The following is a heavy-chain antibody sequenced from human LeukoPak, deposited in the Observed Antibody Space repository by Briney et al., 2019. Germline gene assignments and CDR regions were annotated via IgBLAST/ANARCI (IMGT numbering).Heavy chain of an antibody. CDR1: GFTFSSYG. J-gene: IGHJ2*01. D-gene: IGHD2-15*01. CDR2: ISSNGGST. V-gene: IGHV3-64*01. CDR3: ATNRVAGSWYSHL. Sequence: PGGSLRLSCAASGFTFSSYGMHWVRQAPGKRLEYVSAISSNGGSTYYANSVKGRFTISRDNSKNTLYLQMGSLRAEDMAVYYCATNRVAGSWYSHLWGRGTLVIVSS.